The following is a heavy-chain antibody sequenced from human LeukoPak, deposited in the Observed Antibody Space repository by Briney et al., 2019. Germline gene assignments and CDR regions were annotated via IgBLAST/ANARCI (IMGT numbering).Heavy chain of an antibody. CDR3: ARDPNYYDSSGDAFDI. CDR1: GGSFSGYY. V-gene: IGHV4-34*01. CDR2: INHSGST. J-gene: IGHJ3*02. Sequence: SETLSLTCAVYGGSFSGYYWSWIRQPPGKVLEWIGVINHSGSTNYNPSLKSRVTISVDTSKNQFSLKLSCVTAADTAVYYCARDPNYYDSSGDAFDIWGQGTMVTVSS. D-gene: IGHD3-22*01.